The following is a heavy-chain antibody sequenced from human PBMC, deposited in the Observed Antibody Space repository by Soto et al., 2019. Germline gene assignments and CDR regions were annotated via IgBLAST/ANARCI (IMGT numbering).Heavy chain of an antibody. CDR2: IDPSDSYT. CDR3: ARHYDILTGYYTEVYGMDV. CDR1: VYSFTSYW. Sequence: GESLKISCKGSVYSFTSYWISWVRQMPGKGLEWMGRIDPSDSYTNYSPSFQGHVTISADKSISTAYLQWSSLKASDTAMYYCARHYDILTGYYTEVYGMDVWGQGTTVTVSS. V-gene: IGHV5-10-1*01. J-gene: IGHJ6*02. D-gene: IGHD3-9*01.